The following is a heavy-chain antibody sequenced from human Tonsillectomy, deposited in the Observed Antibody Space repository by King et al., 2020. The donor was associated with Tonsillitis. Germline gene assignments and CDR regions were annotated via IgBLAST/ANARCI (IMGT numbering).Heavy chain of an antibody. Sequence: VQLQQWGAGLLKPSETLSLTCAVYGGSFSGYYWSWLRQPPGKGLEWIGEINHSGSTNYNPSLKSRVTISVDTSKNQFSLKLSSVTAADTAVYYCAVYLYGSGSYSADYWGQGTLVTVSS. V-gene: IGHV4-34*01. J-gene: IGHJ4*02. CDR3: AVYLYGSGSYSADY. CDR1: GGSFSGYY. CDR2: INHSGST. D-gene: IGHD3-10*01.